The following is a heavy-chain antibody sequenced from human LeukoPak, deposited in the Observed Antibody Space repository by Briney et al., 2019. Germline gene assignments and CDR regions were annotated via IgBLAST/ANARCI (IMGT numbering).Heavy chain of an antibody. D-gene: IGHD4-11*01. CDR2: ISSSSYI. J-gene: IGHJ4*02. CDR3: SDLSTVTYTAGY. Sequence: GGSLRLSCAASGFTFSSYSMNWVRQAPGKGLEWVSSISSSSYIYYADSVKGRFTISRDNAKNSLYLQMNSLRAEDTAVYYCSDLSTVTYTAGYWGQGTLVTVSS. CDR1: GFTFSSYS. V-gene: IGHV3-21*01.